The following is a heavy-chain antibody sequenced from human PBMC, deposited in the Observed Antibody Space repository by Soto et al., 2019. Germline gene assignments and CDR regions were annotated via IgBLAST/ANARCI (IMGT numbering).Heavy chain of an antibody. CDR1: GGSISSGGYY. Sequence: QVQLQESGPGLVKPSQTLSLTCTVSGGSISSGGYYWSWIRQHPGKGLEWIGYIFYSGSTYYNPSLKGRVTRPVDTSKNQFPLKLSSVTAADTAVYYCASAPGDYFDYWGQGTLVTVSS. CDR2: IFYSGST. CDR3: ASAPGDYFDY. V-gene: IGHV4-31*03. J-gene: IGHJ4*02.